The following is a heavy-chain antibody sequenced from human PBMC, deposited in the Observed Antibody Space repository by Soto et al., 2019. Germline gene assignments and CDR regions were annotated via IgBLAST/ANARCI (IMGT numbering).Heavy chain of an antibody. Sequence: EVQLLESGGGLVQPGGSLRLSCAASGFTFSSYAMSWVRQAPGKGLEWVSVISGSGDVTFHADSVKGRFTISRDNSKKTLYLQMNTLRAEDTGIYYCAKTQNNILASGGQGTLVTVS. J-gene: IGHJ4*02. V-gene: IGHV3-23*01. CDR1: GFTFSSYA. CDR2: ISGSGDVT. CDR3: AKTQNNILAS.